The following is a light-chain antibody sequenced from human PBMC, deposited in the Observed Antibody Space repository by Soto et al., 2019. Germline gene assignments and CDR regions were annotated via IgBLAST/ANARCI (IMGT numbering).Light chain of an antibody. CDR1: QSVSSSF. Sequence: EIVLTQSPGTLSLSPGERATLSCRASQSVSSSFVAWYQQKPGQAPRLLIYGASSKATGIPDRFSGSGSETDFPLTISRLEPEDVAVYYCQQYGSSPLTFGGGTKVEI. J-gene: IGKJ4*01. V-gene: IGKV3-20*01. CDR3: QQYGSSPLT. CDR2: GAS.